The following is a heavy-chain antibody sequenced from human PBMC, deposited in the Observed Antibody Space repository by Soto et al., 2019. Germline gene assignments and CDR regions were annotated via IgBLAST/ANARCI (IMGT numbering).Heavy chain of an antibody. CDR1: GFTFSSYA. CDR2: ISGSGGST. V-gene: IGHV3-23*01. D-gene: IGHD2-8*01. J-gene: IGHJ3*02. CDR3: AKDPPEQGQTRRRALMLFDI. Sequence: GGSLRLSCAASGFTFSSYAMSWVRQAPGKGLEWVSAISGSGGSTYYADSGKGRFTISRDNSKNTLYLQMNSLRAEDTAVYYCAKDPPEQGQTRRRALMLFDIWGQGTMVTVSS.